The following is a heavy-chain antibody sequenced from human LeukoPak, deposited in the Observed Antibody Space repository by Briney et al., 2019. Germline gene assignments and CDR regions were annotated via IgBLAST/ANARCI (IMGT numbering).Heavy chain of an antibody. V-gene: IGHV3-21*01. J-gene: IGHJ4*02. Sequence: GGSLRLSCAASGFTFSSYSMNWVRQAPGKGLEWVSPISSSSSYIYYADSVKGRFTISTDNAKKSLYLQTHTLRAEDTAVYYCARDSYADYSPWGQGTLVTVSS. CDR2: ISSSSSYI. CDR3: ARDSYADYSP. CDR1: GFTFSSYS. D-gene: IGHD4-17*01.